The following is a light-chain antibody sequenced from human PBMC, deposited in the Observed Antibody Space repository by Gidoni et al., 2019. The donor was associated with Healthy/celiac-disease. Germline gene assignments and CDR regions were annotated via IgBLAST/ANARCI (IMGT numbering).Light chain of an antibody. J-gene: IGKJ1*01. V-gene: IGKV1-9*01. CDR2: AAS. Sequence: IQLTQSPSSLSASVGDRVTITCRASQGISSYLAWYKQKPGKAPKLLIYAASTLQSGVPSRFSGSGYGTDFTLIISSLQHEDFATYYCQQLNSYPWTFGQGTKVEIK. CDR3: QQLNSYPWT. CDR1: QGISSY.